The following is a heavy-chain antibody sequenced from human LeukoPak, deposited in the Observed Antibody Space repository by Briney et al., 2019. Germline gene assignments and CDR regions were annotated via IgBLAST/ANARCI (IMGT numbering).Heavy chain of an antibody. J-gene: IGHJ4*02. CDR3: AKGREAYSGSYTPFAS. CDR1: GFTLGTHA. V-gene: IGHV3-23*01. CDR2: ISGSGDST. Sequence: GRSLRLSCAASGFTLGTHAMNWVRQAPGKGLECVSTISGSGDSTYYTDSVKGRFTISRDSSKNTLYLQMNSLRAEDTAVYYCAKGREAYSGSYTPFASWGQGILVTVSS. D-gene: IGHD1-26*01.